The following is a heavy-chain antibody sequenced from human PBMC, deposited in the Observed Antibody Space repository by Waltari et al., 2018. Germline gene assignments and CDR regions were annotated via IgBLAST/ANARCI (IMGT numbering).Heavy chain of an antibody. D-gene: IGHD2-15*01. CDR2: INHSGST. CDR3: ARDYCSGGSCYSPWFDP. CDR1: GGSFSGYY. Sequence: QVQLQQWGAGLLKPSETLSLTCAVYGGSFSGYYWSWIRQPPGKGLEWIGEINHSGSTNYHPSLKSRVTISVDTSKNQFSLKLSSVTAADTAVYYCARDYCSGGSCYSPWFDPWGQGTLVTVSS. J-gene: IGHJ5*02. V-gene: IGHV4-34*01.